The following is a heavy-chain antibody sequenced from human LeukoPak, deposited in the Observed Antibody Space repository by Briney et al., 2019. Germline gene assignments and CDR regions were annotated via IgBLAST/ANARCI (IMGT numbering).Heavy chain of an antibody. CDR2: IYYSGST. D-gene: IGHD2-15*01. J-gene: IGHJ4*02. Sequence: NTWETLSLTCTVSGGSISSHYWSWIRQSAVKGLEWIGYIYYSGSTNYNPSLKSRVTISVDTSKNQFSLKLSSVTAADTAVYYCARDRSGYCSGGSCYSEYYFDYWGQGTLVTVSS. CDR1: GGSISSHY. CDR3: ARDRSGYCSGGSCYSEYYFDY. V-gene: IGHV4-59*11.